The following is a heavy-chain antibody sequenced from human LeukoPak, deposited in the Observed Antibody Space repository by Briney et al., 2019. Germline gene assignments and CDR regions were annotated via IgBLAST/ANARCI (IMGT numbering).Heavy chain of an antibody. J-gene: IGHJ3*02. V-gene: IGHV4-61*02. CDR3: ARDKPGYSYGSYAFDI. CDR2: IYSTGNT. CDR1: GGSISSGSYY. D-gene: IGHD5-18*01. Sequence: SQTLSLTCTVSGGSISSGSYYWSWIRQPAGKGLEWIGRIYSTGNTNYNPSLKSRVTISVDTSKNQFSLKLSSVTAADTAVYYCARDKPGYSYGSYAFDIWGQGTMVTVSS.